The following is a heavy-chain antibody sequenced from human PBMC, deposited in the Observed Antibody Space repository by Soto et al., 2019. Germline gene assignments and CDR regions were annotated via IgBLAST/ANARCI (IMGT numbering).Heavy chain of an antibody. CDR1: GYTFTRYG. J-gene: IGHJ6*02. CDR3: ARGEAAAATYGMDV. D-gene: IGHD6-13*01. Sequence: GASVKVSCKASGYTFTRYGIGWARQAPGQGLEWMGWINTYNGNTNYAQNVQGRVTLTTDTSISTAYLQWSSLKASDTAMYYCARGEAAAATYGMDVWGQGTTVTVS. CDR2: INTYNGNT. V-gene: IGHV1-18*01.